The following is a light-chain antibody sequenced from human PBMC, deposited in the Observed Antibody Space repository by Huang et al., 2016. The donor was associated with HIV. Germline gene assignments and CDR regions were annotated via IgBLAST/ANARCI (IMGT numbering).Light chain of an antibody. CDR3: QQRDNWPPMYT. CDR1: QTVSKY. Sequence: EIVLTQSPDTLSLSPGERATLSCRASQTVSKYFSWYQHKPGQSPRLLIYDASKRAAGRPARFSGSGSGTDFTLSISSLEHEDFAVYYCQQRDNWPPMYTFGQGTKLEIK. V-gene: IGKV3-11*01. J-gene: IGKJ2*01. CDR2: DAS.